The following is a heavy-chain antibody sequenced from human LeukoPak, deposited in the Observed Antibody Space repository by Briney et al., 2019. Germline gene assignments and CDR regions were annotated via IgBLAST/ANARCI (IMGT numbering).Heavy chain of an antibody. CDR2: INEDGSNK. CDR1: GFTFSDYY. Sequence: GGSLRLSCAASGFTFSDYYMSWIRQAPGKGLEWVANINEDGSNKWHLGSVKGRFTVSRDNARNSLYLQMNSLRVEDTAVYYCTRVIVAVPGYFDYFDFWGQGVLVTVSS. J-gene: IGHJ4*02. D-gene: IGHD6-19*01. CDR3: TRVIVAVPGYFDYFDF. V-gene: IGHV3-7*01.